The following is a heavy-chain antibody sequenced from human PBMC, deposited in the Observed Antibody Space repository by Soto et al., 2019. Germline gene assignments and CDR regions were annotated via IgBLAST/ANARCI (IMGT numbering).Heavy chain of an antibody. CDR3: AREHYGSGSYKP. Sequence: QVQLQESGPGLVKPSGTLSLTCAVSGDSISSSKWWSWVRQPPGKGLEWIGEIYHSGITNYNPSLKSRVTISGDKAKNQFSLKLSSVTAADTAVYYCAREHYGSGSYKPWGQGTLVTVSS. J-gene: IGHJ4*02. V-gene: IGHV4-4*02. D-gene: IGHD3-10*01. CDR2: IYHSGIT. CDR1: GDSISSSKW.